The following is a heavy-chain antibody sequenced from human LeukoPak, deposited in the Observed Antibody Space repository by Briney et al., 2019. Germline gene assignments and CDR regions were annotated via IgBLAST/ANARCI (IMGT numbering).Heavy chain of an antibody. CDR1: GGSMRSFY. Sequence: PSQTLSLTCTVSGGSMRSFYWSWIRQPPGKGLEWIAYNHHDGSTNSNPSLKSRVPMSIDTSKNQFSLKLTAVTAPDPAGYYCAGFNSGDYQQYFDYWGQGTLVTVSS. D-gene: IGHD1-26*01. V-gene: IGHV4-59*12. CDR2: NHHDGST. J-gene: IGHJ4*02. CDR3: AGFNSGDYQQYFDY.